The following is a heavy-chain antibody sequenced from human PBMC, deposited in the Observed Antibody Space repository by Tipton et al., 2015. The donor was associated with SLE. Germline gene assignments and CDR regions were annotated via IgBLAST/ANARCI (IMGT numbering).Heavy chain of an antibody. Sequence: LRLSCTVSGDSISNSDYYWGWIRQPPGKGPEWIGTIYYSGSTYYYPSLKSRITISVDTSKNQFSLEVRSVTAADTAVYYCVRLRSKVLIDYWGQGTLVTVSS. CDR1: GDSISNSDYY. CDR3: VRLRSKVLIDY. D-gene: IGHD2-8*01. V-gene: IGHV4-39*07. J-gene: IGHJ4*02. CDR2: IYYSGST.